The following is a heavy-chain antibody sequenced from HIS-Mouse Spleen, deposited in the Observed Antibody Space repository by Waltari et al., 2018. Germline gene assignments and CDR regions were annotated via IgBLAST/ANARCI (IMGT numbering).Heavy chain of an antibody. CDR2: FDHDDVEA. CDR3: ATRVTMVRGAAFDY. Sequence: QVQLVQSGAEVKKPGASVKVSCKVSGYTLTELSMHWVRQAPGKGLEWMGGFDHDDVEAIYAHKFQGRVTMTEDTSTDTAYMELSSLRSEDTAVYYCATRVTMVRGAAFDYWGQGTLVTVSS. V-gene: IGHV1-24*01. CDR1: GYTLTELS. D-gene: IGHD3-10*01. J-gene: IGHJ4*02.